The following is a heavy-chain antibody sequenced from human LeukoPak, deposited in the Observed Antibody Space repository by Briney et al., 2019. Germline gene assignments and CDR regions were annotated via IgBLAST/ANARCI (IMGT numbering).Heavy chain of an antibody. CDR2: INHSGST. CDR1: GGSFSGYY. Sequence: SETLSLTCAVYGGSFSGYYWSWIRQPPGRGLEWIGEINHSGSTNYNPSLKSRVTISVGTSKNQFSLKLSSVTAADTAVYYCARPTIRLDAFDIWGQGTMVTVSS. J-gene: IGHJ3*02. V-gene: IGHV4-34*01. CDR3: ARPTIRLDAFDI. D-gene: IGHD5-24*01.